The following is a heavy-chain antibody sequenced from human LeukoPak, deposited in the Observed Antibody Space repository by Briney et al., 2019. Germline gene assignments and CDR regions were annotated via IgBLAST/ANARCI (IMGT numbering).Heavy chain of an antibody. CDR1: GGSFSGYY. D-gene: IGHD3-22*01. Sequence: SETLSLTCAVYGGSFSGYYWSWIRQPPGKGLEWIGEINHSGSTNYNPSLKSRVTISVDTSKNQFSPKLSSVTAADTAVYYCARGLYYYDSSGYYTYFDYWGQGTLVTVSS. J-gene: IGHJ4*02. CDR2: INHSGST. CDR3: ARGLYYYDSSGYYTYFDY. V-gene: IGHV4-34*01.